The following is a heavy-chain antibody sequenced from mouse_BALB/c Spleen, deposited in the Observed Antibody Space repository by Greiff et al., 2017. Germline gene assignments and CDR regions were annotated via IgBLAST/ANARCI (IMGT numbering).Heavy chain of an antibody. CDR2: IDPENGNT. CDR1: GFNIKDYY. CDR3: ASGFYGNYFAY. Sequence: VQLKQSGAELVRPGALVKLSCKASGFNIKDYYMHWVKQRPEQGLEWIGWIDPENGNTIYDPKFQGKASITADTSSNTAYLQLSSLTSEDTAVYYCASGFYGNYFAYWGQGTLVTVSA. V-gene: IGHV14-1*02. J-gene: IGHJ3*01. D-gene: IGHD2-1*01.